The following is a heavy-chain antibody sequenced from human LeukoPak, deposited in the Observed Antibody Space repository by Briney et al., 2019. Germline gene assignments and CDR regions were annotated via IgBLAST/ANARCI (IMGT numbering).Heavy chain of an antibody. V-gene: IGHV1-69*13. J-gene: IGHJ5*02. CDR1: GGTFSSYA. D-gene: IGHD2-15*01. CDR2: TIPIFGTA. CDR3: ARSRYCSGGSCYSPYNWFDP. Sequence: SVKVSCKASGGTFSSYAISWVRQAPGQGLEWMGGTIPIFGTANYAQKFQGRVTITADESTSTAYMELSSLRSEDTAVYYCARSRYCSGGSCYSPYNWFDPWGQGTPVTVSS.